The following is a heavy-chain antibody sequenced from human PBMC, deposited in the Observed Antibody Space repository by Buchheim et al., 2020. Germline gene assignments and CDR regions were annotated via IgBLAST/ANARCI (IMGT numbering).Heavy chain of an antibody. CDR1: GDSISTYY. CDR2: IYYSGST. D-gene: IGHD5-18*01. V-gene: IGHV4-59*01. J-gene: IGHJ4*02. Sequence: QVQLQESGPGLVKPSETLSLTCTVSGDSISTYYWSWIRQPPGNGLEWIGDIYYSGSTNYNPPLKSRVTISLDMSNNQFSLKLSSVTAADTAVYYCARTYNYGPYYFDYWGQGTL. CDR3: ARTYNYGPYYFDY.